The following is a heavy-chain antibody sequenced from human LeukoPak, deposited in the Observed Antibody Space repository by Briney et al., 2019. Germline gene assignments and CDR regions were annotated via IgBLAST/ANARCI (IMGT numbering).Heavy chain of an antibody. D-gene: IGHD4-23*01. J-gene: IGHJ4*02. V-gene: IGHV3-7*03. Sequence: AGGSLRLSCAASGFSFSSYWMSWVRQAPGKGLEWVANIKQDGSDKYYLTSVRGRFTISRDNAKNSLFLQMNSLRVEDTAVYYCARGGGHLDCWGQGTLVTVS. CDR1: GFSFSSYW. CDR2: IKQDGSDK. CDR3: ARGGGHLDC.